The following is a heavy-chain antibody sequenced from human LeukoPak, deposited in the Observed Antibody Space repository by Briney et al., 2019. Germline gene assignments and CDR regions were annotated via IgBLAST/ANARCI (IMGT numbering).Heavy chain of an antibody. D-gene: IGHD1-26*01. Sequence: SETLSLTCTVSGGSISSYSWSWIRQPPGKGLEWIGYIYFSGTTDYNTSLKSRATISVDTSKNQFSLKLTSVAAADTAVYYCARMVGTYYANWGQGTLVTVSS. CDR2: IYFSGTT. CDR1: GGSISSYS. V-gene: IGHV4-4*09. J-gene: IGHJ4*02. CDR3: ARMVGTYYAN.